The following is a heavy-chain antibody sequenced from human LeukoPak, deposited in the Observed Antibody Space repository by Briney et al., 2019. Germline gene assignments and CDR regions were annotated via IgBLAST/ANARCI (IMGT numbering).Heavy chain of an antibody. V-gene: IGHV3-23*01. CDR2: ITGRSDKT. CDR1: GFNFNKYD. D-gene: IGHD6-19*01. J-gene: IGHJ4*02. CDR3: AKGGWLDD. Sequence: GGSLSLSCAASGFNFNKYDMTWARQAPGKGREWVSTITGRSDKTYYTDSVEGRFVTSRDNSKDSLYLQMNSLRAEDTALYYCAKGGWLDDLGQGALVTVSS.